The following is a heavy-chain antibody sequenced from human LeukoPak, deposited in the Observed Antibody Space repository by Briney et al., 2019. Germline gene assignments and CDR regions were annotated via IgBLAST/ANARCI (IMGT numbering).Heavy chain of an antibody. CDR2: ISSSSSTI. Sequence: GGSLRLSCAASGFTFSSYSMNWVRQAPGKGLEWVSYISSSSSTIYYADSVKGRFTISRDNSKNTLYLQMNSLRAEDTAVYYCARDPDHYYYDSSGYFDYWGQGTLVTVSS. CDR3: ARDPDHYYYDSSGYFDY. D-gene: IGHD3-22*01. J-gene: IGHJ4*02. V-gene: IGHV3-48*01. CDR1: GFTFSSYS.